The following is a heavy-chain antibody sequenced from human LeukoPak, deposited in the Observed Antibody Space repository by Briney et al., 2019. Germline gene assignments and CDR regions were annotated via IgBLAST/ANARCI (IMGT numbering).Heavy chain of an antibody. CDR3: ARDVAYCGGDCYSDYYYYMDV. D-gene: IGHD2-21*02. Sequence: SETLSLTRTVSGGSISSYYWSWIRQPAGKGLEWIGRIYTSGSTNYNPSLKSRVTISVDKSKNQFSLKLSSVTAADTAVYYCARDVAYCGGDCYSDYYYYMDVWGKGTTVTVSS. V-gene: IGHV4-4*07. J-gene: IGHJ6*03. CDR2: IYTSGST. CDR1: GGSISSYY.